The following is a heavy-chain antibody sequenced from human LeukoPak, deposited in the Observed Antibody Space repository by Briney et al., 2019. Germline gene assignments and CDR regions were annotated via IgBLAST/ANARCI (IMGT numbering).Heavy chain of an antibody. Sequence: GSLRLSCAASGFTFSNYWMNWVRQAPGKGLEWVANIKEDGSDKYYVDSVKGRFSISKDNAKNSLYLQMNSLRAEDTAVYYCARPDHYGDYLNYWGQGTLVTVSS. CDR3: ARPDHYGDYLNY. J-gene: IGHJ4*02. CDR1: GFTFSNYW. V-gene: IGHV3-7*01. D-gene: IGHD4-17*01. CDR2: IKEDGSDK.